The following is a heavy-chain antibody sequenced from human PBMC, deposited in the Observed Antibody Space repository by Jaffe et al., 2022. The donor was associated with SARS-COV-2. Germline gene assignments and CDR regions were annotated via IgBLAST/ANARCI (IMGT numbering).Heavy chain of an antibody. D-gene: IGHD4-17*01. Sequence: QVQLVESGGGVVQPGRSLRLSCAASGFTFSSYGMHWVRQAPGKGLEWVAVISYDGSNKYYADSVKGRFTISRDNSKNTLYLQMNSLRAEDTAVYYCAKDNGDYGNFDYWGQGTLVTVSS. J-gene: IGHJ4*02. CDR3: AKDNGDYGNFDY. CDR2: ISYDGSNK. V-gene: IGHV3-30*18. CDR1: GFTFSSYG.